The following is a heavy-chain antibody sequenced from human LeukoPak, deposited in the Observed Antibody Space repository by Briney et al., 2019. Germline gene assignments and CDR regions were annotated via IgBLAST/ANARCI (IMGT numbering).Heavy chain of an antibody. Sequence: SETLSLTCTVSGGSISSGSYYWSWIRQPAGKGLEWIGRIYTSGSTNYNPSLKSRVTISVDTSKNQFSLKLSSVTAADTAVYYCARDLGSGSYLGGDNWFDPWGQGTLVTASS. CDR3: ARDLGSGSYLGGDNWFDP. D-gene: IGHD3-10*01. CDR2: IYTSGST. J-gene: IGHJ5*02. CDR1: GGSISSGSYY. V-gene: IGHV4-61*02.